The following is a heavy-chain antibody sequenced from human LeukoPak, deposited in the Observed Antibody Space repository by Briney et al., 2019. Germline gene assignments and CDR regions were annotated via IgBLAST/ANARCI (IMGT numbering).Heavy chain of an antibody. CDR2: ISAYNGNT. D-gene: IGHD6-19*01. CDR3: ARDGTGYSSGWLDY. V-gene: IGHV1-18*01. J-gene: IGHJ4*02. CDR1: GYTFTSYG. Sequence: ASVKLSCKASGYTFTSYGISWVRQAPGHGLEWMGWISAYNGNTNYAQKLQGRVTMTTDTSTNTAYKELRSLRSDDTAVYYCARDGTGYSSGWLDYWGQGTLVTVSS.